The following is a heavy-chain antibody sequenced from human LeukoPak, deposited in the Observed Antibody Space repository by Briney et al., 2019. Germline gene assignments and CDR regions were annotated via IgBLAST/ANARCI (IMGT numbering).Heavy chain of an antibody. D-gene: IGHD1-26*01. CDR2: INPSGSSA. Sequence: ASVKVSCTASGYTFTSYGISWVRQAPGQGLEWMGFINPSGSSAAYAQKFQGRLTMTRDMFTSTDYMELTSLTSDDTAVYYCARDNSVGETAWWFDPWGQGTLVTVSS. J-gene: IGHJ5*02. CDR1: GYTFTSYG. CDR3: ARDNSVGETAWWFDP. V-gene: IGHV1-46*01.